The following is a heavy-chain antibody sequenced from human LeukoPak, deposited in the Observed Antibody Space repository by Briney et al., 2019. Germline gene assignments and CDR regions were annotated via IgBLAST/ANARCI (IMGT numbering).Heavy chain of an antibody. J-gene: IGHJ4*02. CDR3: AKGTRGYCSSTSCLVPFDY. V-gene: IGHV3-30*02. CDR2: IRYDGSNK. CDR1: GFTFSSYG. D-gene: IGHD2-2*01. Sequence: PGGSLRLSCAASGFTFSSYGMHWVRQAPGKGLEWVTFIRYDGSNKYYADSVKGRFTISRDNSKNTLYPQMNSLRAEDTAVYYCAKGTRGYCSSTSCLVPFDYWGQGTLVTVSS.